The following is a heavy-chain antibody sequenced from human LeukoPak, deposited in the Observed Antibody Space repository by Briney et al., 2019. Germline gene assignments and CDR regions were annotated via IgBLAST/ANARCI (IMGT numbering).Heavy chain of an antibody. Sequence: GGSLRLSCAASGFTFSSYAMSWVRQAPGKGLEWVAVISYDGSNKYYADSVKGRFTISRDNSKNTLYLQMNSLRAEDTAVYYCAKEVAVAGTNYYYGMDVWGQGTTVTVSS. CDR1: GFTFSSYA. CDR3: AKEVAVAGTNYYYGMDV. J-gene: IGHJ6*02. D-gene: IGHD6-19*01. CDR2: ISYDGSNK. V-gene: IGHV3-30*18.